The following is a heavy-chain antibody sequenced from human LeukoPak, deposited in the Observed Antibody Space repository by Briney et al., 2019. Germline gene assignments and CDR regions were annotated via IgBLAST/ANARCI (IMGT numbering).Heavy chain of an antibody. J-gene: IGHJ4*02. CDR2: ISGAGYST. V-gene: IGHV3-23*01. Sequence: PGGSLRLSCAASGFTFSDHAMRWVRQAPGKGLEWVSSISGAGYSTYYADSVKGRFTISRANSRNTVSLQMDSLRAEDTAVYYCAKEARLVVFNYFDFWGQGNVVTVS. CDR1: GFTFSDHA. CDR3: AKEARLVVFNYFDF. D-gene: IGHD2-15*01.